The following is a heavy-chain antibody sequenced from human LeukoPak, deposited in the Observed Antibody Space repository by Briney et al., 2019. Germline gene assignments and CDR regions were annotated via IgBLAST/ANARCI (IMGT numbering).Heavy chain of an antibody. CDR3: ARSSSGSGGYYMDV. Sequence: GGSLRLSCVASGFTFSNYWMSWVRQAPGKGLEWVANIKQDGSEKYYVDSVKGRFTISRDNAKNSLYLQMNSLRAEDTAVYYCARSSSGSGGYYMDVWGKGTTVTVSS. CDR1: GFTFSNYW. V-gene: IGHV3-7*01. D-gene: IGHD1-26*01. J-gene: IGHJ6*03. CDR2: IKQDGSEK.